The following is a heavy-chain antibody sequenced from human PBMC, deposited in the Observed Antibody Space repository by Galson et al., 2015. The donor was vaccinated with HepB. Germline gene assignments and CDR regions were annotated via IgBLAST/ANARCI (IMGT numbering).Heavy chain of an antibody. CDR2: ISYDGSDK. J-gene: IGHJ4*02. D-gene: IGHD5-18*01. Sequence: SLRLSCAASGFTFSSFAMHWVRQAPGKGLEWVAIISYDGSDKYYADSVKGRFTISRDNSKNTLYLQLNSLSADDTAVYYCVRDVDTVMFGSWGRGTLVTVSS. V-gene: IGHV3-30-3*01. CDR1: GFTFSSFA. CDR3: VRDVDTVMFGS.